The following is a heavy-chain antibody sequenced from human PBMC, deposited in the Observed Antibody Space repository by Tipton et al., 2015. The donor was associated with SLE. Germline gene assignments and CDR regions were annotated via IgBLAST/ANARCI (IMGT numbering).Heavy chain of an antibody. Sequence: SLRLSCAASGFTFSDYWMSWVRQAPGMGLEWVANIKQDGNEKYYVNSVKGRFTISTDNAKNSLYLQMSSLRADDTAVYYCATSYYDFWSGWGYWGQGTLLTVSS. J-gene: IGHJ4*02. CDR3: ATSYYDFWSGWGY. CDR1: GFTFSDYW. V-gene: IGHV3-7*01. D-gene: IGHD3-3*01. CDR2: IKQDGNEK.